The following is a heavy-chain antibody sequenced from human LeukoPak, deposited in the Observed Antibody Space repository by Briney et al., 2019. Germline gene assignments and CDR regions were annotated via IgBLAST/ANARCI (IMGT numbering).Heavy chain of an antibody. CDR1: GYSFTNYG. CDR3: ATYSAAGRTYYFDY. J-gene: IGHJ4*02. Sequence: ASVKVSCKASGYSFTNYGITWVRHAPGQGLEWMGWISPYNGNTNYAQTLQGRVTMTRDTSTSTDYMELRSLRSDDTAVYYCATYSAAGRTYYFDYWGQGALVTVSS. V-gene: IGHV1-18*01. D-gene: IGHD6-13*01. CDR2: ISPYNGNT.